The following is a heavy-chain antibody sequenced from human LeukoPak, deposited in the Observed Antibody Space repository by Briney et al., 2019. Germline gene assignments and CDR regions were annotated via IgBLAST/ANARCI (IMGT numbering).Heavy chain of an antibody. D-gene: IGHD6-13*01. CDR3: ASNHGAAAFAQGPTGLDY. CDR2: IIPIFGTA. Sequence: SVNVSCKASGGTFSSYAISWVRQAPGQGLEWMGGIIPIFGTANYAQKFQGRVTITADESTSTAYMELSSLRSEDTAVYYCASNHGAAAFAQGPTGLDYWGQGTLVTVSS. J-gene: IGHJ4*02. CDR1: GGTFSSYA. V-gene: IGHV1-69*13.